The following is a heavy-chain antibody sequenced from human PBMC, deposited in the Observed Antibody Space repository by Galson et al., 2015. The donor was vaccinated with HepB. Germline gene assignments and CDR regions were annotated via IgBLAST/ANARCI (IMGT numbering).Heavy chain of an antibody. J-gene: IGHJ5*02. Sequence: SVKVSCKASGGTFSSYAISWVRQAPGQGLEWMGRIIPILGIANYAQKFQGRVTITADKSTSTAYMELSSPRSEDTAVYYCARDSSGWYRGPLGWFDPWGQGTLVTVSS. D-gene: IGHD6-19*01. V-gene: IGHV1-69*04. CDR1: GGTFSSYA. CDR2: IIPILGIA. CDR3: ARDSSGWYRGPLGWFDP.